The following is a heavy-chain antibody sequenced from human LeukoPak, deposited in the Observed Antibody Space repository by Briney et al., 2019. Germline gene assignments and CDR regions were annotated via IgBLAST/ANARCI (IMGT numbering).Heavy chain of an antibody. CDR2: ITPIFGIA. V-gene: IGHV1-69*04. Sequence: SVKVSCKASGGTFSSYAISWVRQAPGQGLEWMGRITPIFGIANYAQKFQGRVTITADKSTSTAYMELSSLRSEDTAVYYCARAAVDTAMVTPPLNWFDPWGQGTLVTVSS. J-gene: IGHJ5*02. CDR3: ARAAVDTAMVTPPLNWFDP. D-gene: IGHD5-18*01. CDR1: GGTFSSYA.